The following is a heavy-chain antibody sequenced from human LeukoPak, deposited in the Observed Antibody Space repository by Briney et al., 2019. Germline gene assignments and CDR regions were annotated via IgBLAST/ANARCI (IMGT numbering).Heavy chain of an antibody. J-gene: IGHJ3*02. V-gene: IGHV1-46*01. D-gene: IGHD3-22*01. CDR2: INPSGGST. CDR3: ARGDEPNYYDSSGAFDI. CDR1: GYTFTSYY. Sequence: GASVTVSCKASGYTFTSYYMHWVRQAPGQGLEWMGIINPSGGSTSYAQKFQDRVTMTRDTSTSTVYMELSSLRSEDTAVYYCARGDEPNYYDSSGAFDIWGQGTMVTVSS.